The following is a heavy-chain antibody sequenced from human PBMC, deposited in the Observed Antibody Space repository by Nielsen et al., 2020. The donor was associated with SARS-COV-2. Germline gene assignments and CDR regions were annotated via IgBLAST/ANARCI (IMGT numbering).Heavy chain of an antibody. CDR3: ARGSGYSYGPDYLVY. CDR1: GYSFTSYW. Sequence: GESLNISCKGSGYSFTSYWIGWVRQMPGKGLEWMGIIYPGDSATRYSPSFQGQVTISADNSISTAYLQWSSLKASDTAMYYCARGSGYSYGPDYLVYCGQGTLVTVSS. CDR2: IYPGDSAT. V-gene: IGHV5-51*01. D-gene: IGHD5-18*01. J-gene: IGHJ4*02.